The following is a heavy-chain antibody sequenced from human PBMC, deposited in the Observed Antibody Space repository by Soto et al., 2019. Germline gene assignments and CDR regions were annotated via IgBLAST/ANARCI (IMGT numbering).Heavy chain of an antibody. Sequence: QVQLVESGGGVVQPGRSLRLSCAASGFTFSSYAMHWVRQAPGKGLEWVAVISYDGSNKYYADSVKGRFTISRDNSKNTLYLQMNSLRAEDTAVYYCARGEDIVLVPADDGTDVWGQGTTVTVSS. J-gene: IGHJ6*02. D-gene: IGHD2-2*01. CDR1: GFTFSSYA. CDR2: ISYDGSNK. V-gene: IGHV3-30-3*01. CDR3: ARGEDIVLVPADDGTDV.